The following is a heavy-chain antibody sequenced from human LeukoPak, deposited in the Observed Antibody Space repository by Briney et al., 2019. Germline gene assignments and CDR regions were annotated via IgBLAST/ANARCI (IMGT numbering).Heavy chain of an antibody. V-gene: IGHV1-46*01. CDR2: INPSGGST. J-gene: IGHJ4*02. CDR3: ARDGDYHGNSVHFDY. Sequence: ASVNVSCKTSGYTFTNYFIHWVRQAPGQGLEWMGIINPSGGSTTFSPKFQGRITLTRDTSTNTVYLDLSSLRSEDTAVYYCARDGDYHGNSVHFDYWGQGTQVTVSS. D-gene: IGHD4-23*01. CDR1: GYTFTNYF.